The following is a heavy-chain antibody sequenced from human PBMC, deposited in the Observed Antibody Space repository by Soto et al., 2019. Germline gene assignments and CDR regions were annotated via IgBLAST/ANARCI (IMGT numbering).Heavy chain of an antibody. Sequence: PSETLSLTCTVSGGSISSYYWSWIRQPPGKGLEWIGYIYCSGSTNYNPSLKSRVTISVXXXKXXXXLKLXSXXAAXTAVYYCARGELPSTGLDWFDPWGQGTLVTVSS. CDR2: IYCSGST. D-gene: IGHD1-26*01. CDR3: ARGELPSTGLDWFDP. CDR1: GGSISSYY. J-gene: IGHJ5*02. V-gene: IGHV4-59*01.